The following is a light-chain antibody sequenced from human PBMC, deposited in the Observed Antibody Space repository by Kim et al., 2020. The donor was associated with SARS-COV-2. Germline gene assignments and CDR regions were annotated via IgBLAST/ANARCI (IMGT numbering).Light chain of an antibody. CDR3: SAWDSSLSSVV. V-gene: IGLV10-54*01. CDR1: RNHVGNQG. J-gene: IGLJ2*01. CDR2: RNN. Sequence: RQTAPPTCPGNRNHVGNQGASWLQQHQGHPPKLVSYRNNNRPSGISERLSASRSGNTASLTITGLQPEDEADYYCSAWDSSLSSVVFGGGTQLTVL.